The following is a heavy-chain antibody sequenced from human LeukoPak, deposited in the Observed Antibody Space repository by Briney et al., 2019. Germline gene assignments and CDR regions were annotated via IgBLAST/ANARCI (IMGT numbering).Heavy chain of an antibody. CDR3: ARDRAYSSSWSDAFDI. D-gene: IGHD6-13*01. CDR1: GFTFSSYS. J-gene: IGHJ3*02. CDR2: ISSSSSTI. V-gene: IGHV3-48*04. Sequence: GGSLRLSCAASGFTFSSYSMNWVRQAPGKGLEWVSYISSSSSTIYYADSVKGRFTISRDNAKNSLYLQMNSLRAEDTALYHCARDRAYSSSWSDAFDIWGQGTMVTVPS.